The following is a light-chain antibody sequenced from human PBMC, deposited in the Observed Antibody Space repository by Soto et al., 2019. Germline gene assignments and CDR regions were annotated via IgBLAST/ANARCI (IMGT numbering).Light chain of an antibody. V-gene: IGLV2-11*01. CDR3: CSYAGSYSWV. CDR1: SSDVGRYNY. CDR2: DVS. J-gene: IGLJ3*02. Sequence: QSALTQPPSASGSLGQSVTIPCTGTSSDVGRYNYVSWYQQHPGKAPKLMIYDVSKRPSGVPDRFSGSRSGNTASLTISGLQAEDEADYYCCSYAGSYSWVFGGGTKVTVL.